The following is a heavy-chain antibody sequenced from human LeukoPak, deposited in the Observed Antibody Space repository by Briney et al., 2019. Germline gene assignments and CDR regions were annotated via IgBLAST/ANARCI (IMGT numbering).Heavy chain of an antibody. V-gene: IGHV4-34*01. CDR2: INHSGST. CDR3: ARGRRIDYDFWSGYTPYYYYMDV. J-gene: IGHJ6*03. D-gene: IGHD3-3*01. Sequence: SETLSLTCAVYGGSFSGYYWSGIRQPPGKGLEWIGEINHSGSTNYNPSLKSRVTISVDTSKNQFSLKLSSVTAADTAVYYCARGRRIDYDFWSGYTPYYYYMDVWGKGTTVTVSS. CDR1: GGSFSGYY.